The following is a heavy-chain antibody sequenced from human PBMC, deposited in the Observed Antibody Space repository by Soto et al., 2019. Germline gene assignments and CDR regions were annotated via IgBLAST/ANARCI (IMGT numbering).Heavy chain of an antibody. CDR2: IIPILGIE. CDR1: GGTFSSYT. J-gene: IGHJ4*02. V-gene: IGHV1-69*02. D-gene: IGHD5-12*01. CDR3: ASTEDIVATL. Sequence: QVQLVQSGAEVKKPGSSVKVSCKASGGTFSSYTISWVRQAPGQGFEWMGRIIPILGIENYAQKFQGRVTITADKSTSTAYMELSSLRAEDTAVYYCASTEDIVATLWGQGTLVTVSS.